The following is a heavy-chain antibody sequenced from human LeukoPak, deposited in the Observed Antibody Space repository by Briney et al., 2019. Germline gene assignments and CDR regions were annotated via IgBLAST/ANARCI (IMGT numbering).Heavy chain of an antibody. CDR2: IWYDGSNK. D-gene: IGHD2-15*01. CDR1: GFTFSSYG. CDR3: ARVGYCSGGSCYGGDY. Sequence: GRSLRLSCAASGFTFSSYGMHWVRQAPDKGLEWVAVIWYDGSNKYYADSVKGRFTISRDNSKNTLYLQMNTLRAEDTAVYYCARVGYCSGGSCYGGDYWGQGTLVTVSS. J-gene: IGHJ4*02. V-gene: IGHV3-33*01.